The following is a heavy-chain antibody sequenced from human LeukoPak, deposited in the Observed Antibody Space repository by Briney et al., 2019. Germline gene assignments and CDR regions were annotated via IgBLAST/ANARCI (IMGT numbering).Heavy chain of an antibody. D-gene: IGHD2-21*01. CDR3: AKAPVTTCSGAYCYPFDY. CDR1: GFTFSSYG. CDR2: IRYDGSDK. J-gene: IGHJ4*02. V-gene: IGHV3-30*02. Sequence: GGSLRLSCAASGFTFSSYGMHWVRQAPGKGLEWVAFIRYDGSDKYYADSVKGRFTISRDSSKNTLYLQMNRLRAEDAAVYYCAKAPVTTCSGAYCYPFDYWGQGTLVTVSS.